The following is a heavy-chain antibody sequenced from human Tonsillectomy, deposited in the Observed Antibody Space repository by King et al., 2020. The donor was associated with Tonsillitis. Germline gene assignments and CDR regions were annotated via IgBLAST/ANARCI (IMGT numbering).Heavy chain of an antibody. D-gene: IGHD3-9*01. CDR3: AREYDILRSSAGHENFDY. J-gene: IGHJ4*02. CDR2: ISPGRSYI. V-gene: IGHV3-21*01. Sequence: EVQLVESGGGLVKPGGSLRLSCAASGFTFRSYYMNWVRQAPGKGLEWVSSISPGRSYIYYADSVKGRFTISRDDAKNSLYLQMNSLRAEDTAVYYCAREYDILRSSAGHENFDYWGQGTLVTVSS. CDR1: GFTFRSYY.